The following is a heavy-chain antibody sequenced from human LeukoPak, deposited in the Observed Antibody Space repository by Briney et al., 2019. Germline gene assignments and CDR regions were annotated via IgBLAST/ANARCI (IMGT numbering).Heavy chain of an antibody. D-gene: IGHD2-8*01. CDR3: ARLKDDVTKFDY. J-gene: IGHJ4*02. Sequence: GGSPRLSCAGSGFSFSRYWMAWVRQAPGKGLEWVASINQDVSRIHYVDSVKGRFTISRDNAKNSLFLQMNSLRAEDTAVYFCARLKDDVTKFDYWGQGTLVTVSS. V-gene: IGHV3-7*01. CDR2: INQDVSRI. CDR1: GFSFSRYW.